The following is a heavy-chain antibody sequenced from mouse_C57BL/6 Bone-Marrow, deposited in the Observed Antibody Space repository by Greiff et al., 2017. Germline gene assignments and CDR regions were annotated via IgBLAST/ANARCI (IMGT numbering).Heavy chain of an antibody. CDR2: FHPYNDDT. Sequence: VQVVESGAELVKPGASVKMSCKASGYTFTTYPIEWMKQNHGKSLEWIGNFHPYNDDTKYNEKFKGKATLTVEKSSSTVYLELSRLTSDDSAVYYCARHYDYDPAWFAYWGQGTLVTVSA. J-gene: IGHJ3*01. V-gene: IGHV1-47*01. CDR1: GYTFTTYP. D-gene: IGHD2-4*01. CDR3: ARHYDYDPAWFAY.